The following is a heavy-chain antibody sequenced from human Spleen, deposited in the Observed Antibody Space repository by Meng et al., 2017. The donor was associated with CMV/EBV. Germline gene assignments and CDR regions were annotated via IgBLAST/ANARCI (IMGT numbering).Heavy chain of an antibody. CDR3: APHWAYCTTSGCPG. CDR1: GLTFEDHG. J-gene: IGHJ1*01. D-gene: IGHD2-8*01. V-gene: IGHV3-20*03. CDR2: INWNGDST. Sequence: EASGLTFEDHGMGWVRQGPGKGLEWVSGINWNGDSTGYADSVKGRFTISRDNAKNSLYLQMNSLRAEDTAVYYCAPHWAYCTTSGCPGWGQGALVTVSS.